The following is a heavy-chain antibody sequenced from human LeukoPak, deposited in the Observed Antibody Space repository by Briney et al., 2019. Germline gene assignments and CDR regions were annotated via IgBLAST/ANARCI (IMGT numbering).Heavy chain of an antibody. Sequence: GESLKISCKGSGYSFTSYWIAWVRQMPGKGLEWMGVIYPADSDTRYSPSFQGQVTISADKSITTAYLQWSSLKASDTAMYYCARHDLLWGSYGYFDYWGQGTLVTVSS. CDR3: ARHDLLWGSYGYFDY. J-gene: IGHJ4*02. CDR1: GYSFTSYW. D-gene: IGHD3-16*01. CDR2: IYPADSDT. V-gene: IGHV5-51*01.